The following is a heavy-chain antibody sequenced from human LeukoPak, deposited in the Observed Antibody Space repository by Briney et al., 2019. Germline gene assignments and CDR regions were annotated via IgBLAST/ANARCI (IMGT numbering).Heavy chain of an antibody. CDR1: GFTFSSDA. D-gene: IGHD1-14*01. CDR2: ISYDGSNK. Sequence: GGSLRLSCAASGFTFSSDAMHWVRQAPGKGLEWVAVISYDGSNKYYADSVKGRFTISRDNSKNTLYLQMNSLRAEDTAVYYCARVPTGRSVSGHAFDIWGQGTMVTVSS. J-gene: IGHJ3*02. CDR3: ARVPTGRSVSGHAFDI. V-gene: IGHV3-30-3*01.